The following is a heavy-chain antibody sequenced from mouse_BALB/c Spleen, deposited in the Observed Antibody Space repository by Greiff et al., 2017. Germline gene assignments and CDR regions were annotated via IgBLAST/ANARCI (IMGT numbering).Heavy chain of an antibody. Sequence: VKLVESGPGLVAPSQSLSITCTVSGFSLTSYGVHWVRQPPGKGLEWLGVIWAGGSTNYNSALMSRLSISKDNSKSQVFLQMNSLQTDDTAMYYCARGSMVTSYYAMDYWGQGTSVTVSS. CDR2: IWAGGST. V-gene: IGHV2-9*02. CDR3: ARGSMVTSYYAMDY. CDR1: GFSLTSYG. D-gene: IGHD2-10*02. J-gene: IGHJ4*01.